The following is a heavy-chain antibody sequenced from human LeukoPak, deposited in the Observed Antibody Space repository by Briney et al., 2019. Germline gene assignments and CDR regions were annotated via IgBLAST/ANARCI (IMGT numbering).Heavy chain of an antibody. CDR3: TTDRSGWYDH. D-gene: IGHD3-3*01. CDR1: GFTFSNAW. J-gene: IGHJ5*02. CDR2: IKSKTDGGTA. Sequence: PGGSLRLSCAASGFTFSNAWMSWVRQALGEGLEWVGRIKSKTDGGTADYAAPVKGRFTISRDDSKNTLYLQMNSLKTEDTAVYYCTTDRSGWYDHWGQGTLVTVSS. V-gene: IGHV3-15*01.